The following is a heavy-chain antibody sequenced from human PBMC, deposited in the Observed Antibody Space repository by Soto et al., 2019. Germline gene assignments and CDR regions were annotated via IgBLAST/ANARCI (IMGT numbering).Heavy chain of an antibody. D-gene: IGHD3-3*01. V-gene: IGHV3-7*05. CDR1: GFTFSSYW. CDR3: ARGSEVTYYDFWSGYYYFDY. J-gene: IGHJ4*02. CDR2: IKQDGSEK. Sequence: GGSLRLSCAASGFTFSSYWMSWVRQAPGKGLEWVANIKQDGSEKYYVDSVKGRFTISRDNAKNSLYLQMNSLRAEDTAVYYCARGSEVTYYDFWSGYYYFDYWGQGTLVTVSS.